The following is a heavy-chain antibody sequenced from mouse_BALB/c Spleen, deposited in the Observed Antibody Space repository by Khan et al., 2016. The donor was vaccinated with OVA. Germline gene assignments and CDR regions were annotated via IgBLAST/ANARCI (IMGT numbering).Heavy chain of an antibody. V-gene: IGHV1-76*01. D-gene: IGHD1-1*01. CDR2: IYPGTVST. Sequence: QVQLKQSGAELVRPGASVNLSCKTSGYIFTSYWIHWVKQRSGQGLEWIARIYPGTVSTYYNEKFKGKATLTADKSSSTAYMQLSSLKSEDSAVYVGAGPYDSSHYFDYWGQGTTLTVSS. CDR1: GYIFTSYW. CDR3: AGPYDSSHYFDY. J-gene: IGHJ2*01.